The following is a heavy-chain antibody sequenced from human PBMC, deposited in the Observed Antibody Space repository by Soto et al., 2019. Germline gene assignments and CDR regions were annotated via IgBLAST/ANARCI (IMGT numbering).Heavy chain of an antibody. D-gene: IGHD3-16*02. CDR3: ARGIPSPNYYYVWGSYRLAFDY. Sequence: GASVKVSCKASGYTFTSYYMHWVRQAPGQGLEWMGIINPSGGSTSYAQKFQGRVTMTRDTSTSTVYMELSSLRSEDTAVYYCARGIPSPNYYYVWGSYRLAFDYWGQGTLVTVSP. J-gene: IGHJ4*02. CDR1: GYTFTSYY. CDR2: INPSGGST. V-gene: IGHV1-46*01.